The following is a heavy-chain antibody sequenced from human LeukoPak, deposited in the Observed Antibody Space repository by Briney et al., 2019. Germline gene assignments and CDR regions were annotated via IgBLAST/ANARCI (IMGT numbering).Heavy chain of an antibody. CDR1: GGTFSSYA. CDR2: IIPIFGTA. CDR3: AKDPLGWASDLFDY. D-gene: IGHD1-26*01. V-gene: IGHV1-69*13. Sequence: ASVKVSCKASGGTFSSYAISWVRQAPGQGLEWMGGIIPIFGTANYAQKFQGKVTITADESTSTAYMELSSLRAEDTAVYYCAKDPLGWASDLFDYWGQGTLVTVSS. J-gene: IGHJ4*02.